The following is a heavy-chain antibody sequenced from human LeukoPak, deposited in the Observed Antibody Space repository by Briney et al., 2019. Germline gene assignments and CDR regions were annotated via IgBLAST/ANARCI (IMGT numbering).Heavy chain of an antibody. V-gene: IGHV1-2*06. CDR2: INPNSGGT. CDR3: ASDFVYGTSSSSELDF. D-gene: IGHD2-8*01. J-gene: IGHJ4*02. Sequence: GASVKVSCKASGYTFTGYYMHWVRQAPGQGLEWMGRINPNSGGTNFAQKFQGRVSMTRDPSISTAYMEMSSLRSDDTAVYYCASDFVYGTSSSSELDFWGQGTLVTVSS. CDR1: GYTFTGYY.